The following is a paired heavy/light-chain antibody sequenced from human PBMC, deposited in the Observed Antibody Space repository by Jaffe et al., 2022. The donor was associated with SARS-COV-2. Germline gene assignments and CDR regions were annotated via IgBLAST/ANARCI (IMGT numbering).Light chain of an antibody. V-gene: IGKV1-5*03. Sequence: DIQMTQFPSTLSASVGDRVTITCRASQSINSWLAWYQQKPGKAPKLLIYRASSLESGVPSRFSGSGSGTEFTFTISSLQPDDFATYYCQHYNSYSLTFGGGTKVEIK. CDR2: RAS. CDR3: QHYNSYSLT. J-gene: IGKJ4*01. CDR1: QSINSW.
Heavy chain of an antibody. CDR2: IYWDDDK. V-gene: IGHV2-5*02. J-gene: IGHJ4*02. CDR1: GFSLSTNDMG. Sequence: QITLKESGPTLVKPTQTLTLTCTFSGFSLSTNDMGVGWIRQPPGKALEWLALIYWDDDKRYSPYLKRRLTITKDTSKNQVVLTMTNIDPVDTATYYCAHATDIVGTTGYYFDYWGQGTLVTVSS. CDR3: AHATDIVGTTGYYFDY. D-gene: IGHD5-12*01.